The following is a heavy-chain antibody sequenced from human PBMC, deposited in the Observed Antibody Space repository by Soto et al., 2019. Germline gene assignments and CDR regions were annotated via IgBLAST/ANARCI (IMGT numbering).Heavy chain of an antibody. Sequence: QGQLQESGPGLVKPSQTLSLTSTVSGGFFSRGGYPRPWIRQHPGKGRVWIGYIFYSGTAYYNTSLWSRVSISVDPPRNQFSLKMTSVTAVDTSIYFCARGYGGYGLEGLWGRGTLVTVSS. CDR3: ARGYGGYGLEGL. J-gene: IGHJ2*01. V-gene: IGHV4-31*03. CDR2: IFYSGTA. CDR1: GGFFSRGGYP. D-gene: IGHD4-17*01.